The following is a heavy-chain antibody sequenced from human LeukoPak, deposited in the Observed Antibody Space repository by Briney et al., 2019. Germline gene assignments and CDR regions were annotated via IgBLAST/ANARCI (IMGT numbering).Heavy chain of an antibody. J-gene: IGHJ6*02. CDR1: GGTFSSYA. V-gene: IGHV1-69*13. CDR3: AIPSLGYCSGGSCYRGGVYYYYYGMDV. D-gene: IGHD2-15*01. Sequence: ASVKVSCKASGGTFSSYAISWVRQAPGQGLEWMGGIIPIFGTANYAQKFQGRVTITADESTSTAYMELSSLRSEDTAVYYCAIPSLGYCSGGSCYRGGVYYYYYGMDVWGQGTTVTDSS. CDR2: IIPIFGTA.